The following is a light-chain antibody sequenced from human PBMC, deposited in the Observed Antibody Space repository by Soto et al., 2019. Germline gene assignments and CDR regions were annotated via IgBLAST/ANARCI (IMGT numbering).Light chain of an antibody. J-gene: IGKJ1*01. CDR1: QSFRGL. V-gene: IGKV3-11*01. Sequence: EVVLTQSPVTLSLSPGERATLSCRASQSFRGLLAWYQQKPGQAPRLLIYDAYNRATGIPPRFSGSGSGTDFTLTISSLEPEDSAVYYCQQYVSSPWAFGQGTKVEI. CDR3: QQYVSSPWA. CDR2: DAY.